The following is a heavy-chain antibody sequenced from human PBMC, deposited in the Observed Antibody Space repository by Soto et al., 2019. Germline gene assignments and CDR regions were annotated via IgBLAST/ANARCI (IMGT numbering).Heavy chain of an antibody. Sequence: SETLSLTCAVYGGSFSGYYWSWIRQPPGKGLEWIGEINHSGSTNYNPSLKSRVTISVDTSKNQFSLKLSSVTAADTAVYYCAREGYCSGGSCYSRTLDYWGQGTLVTVS. J-gene: IGHJ4*02. CDR1: GGSFSGYY. CDR3: AREGYCSGGSCYSRTLDY. D-gene: IGHD2-15*01. V-gene: IGHV4-34*01. CDR2: INHSGST.